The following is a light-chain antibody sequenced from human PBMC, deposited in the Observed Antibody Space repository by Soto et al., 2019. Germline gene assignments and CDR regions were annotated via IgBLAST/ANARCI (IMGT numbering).Light chain of an antibody. CDR3: QQYGNSAIT. CDR1: QSVSSSY. V-gene: IGKV3-20*01. Sequence: EIVLTQSPGTLSLSPGERATLSCRASQSVSSSYLGWYQQKPGQAPRLLIYGASSRATGIPDRFSGSGSGTDFTLTISRLEPEDVAVYYCQQYGNSAITFGQGTRLEIK. J-gene: IGKJ5*01. CDR2: GAS.